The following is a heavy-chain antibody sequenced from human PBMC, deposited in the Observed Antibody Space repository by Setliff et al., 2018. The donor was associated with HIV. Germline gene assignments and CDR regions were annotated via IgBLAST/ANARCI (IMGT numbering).Heavy chain of an antibody. J-gene: IGHJ3*01. CDR1: GASIGSSGDY. CDR3: GRHRPFTAFDV. Sequence: SETLSLTCTVSGASIGSSGDYWGWIRQPPGKGLEWVGSIATHFKSSLESRVAISLDASKNQISVKFSSVTASDTAIYYCGRHRPFTAFDVWGQGTMVTVSS. CDR2: IAT. V-gene: IGHV4-39*01.